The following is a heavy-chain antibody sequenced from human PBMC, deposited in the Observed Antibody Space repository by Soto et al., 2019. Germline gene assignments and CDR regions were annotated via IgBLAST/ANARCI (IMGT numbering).Heavy chain of an antibody. CDR3: AKTASITSRVGFDH. D-gene: IGHD5-12*01. Sequence: EVQVLESGGGLVQPGGSLRLSCAASGFTFSSYAMSWVRQAPGQGLEWVSVISGIGSTLYYADSVKGRFTISRDNSKNTLYLPMNIRRAEDTALYYCAKTASITSRVGFDHWGHGTLVTVSS. CDR2: ISGIGSTL. V-gene: IGHV3-23*01. CDR1: GFTFSSYA. J-gene: IGHJ4*01.